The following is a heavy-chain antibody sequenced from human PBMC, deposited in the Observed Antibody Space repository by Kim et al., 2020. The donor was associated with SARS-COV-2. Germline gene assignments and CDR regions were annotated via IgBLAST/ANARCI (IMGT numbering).Heavy chain of an antibody. J-gene: IGHJ4*02. Sequence: ASVKVSCKASGYTFTGYYMHWVRQAPGQGLEWMGWINPNSGGTNYAQKFQGRVTMTRDTSISTAYMELSRLRSDDTAVYYCAGGGLYDSSGYGPLDYWGQGTLVTVSS. V-gene: IGHV1-2*02. CDR1: GYTFTGYY. CDR2: INPNSGGT. CDR3: AGGGLYDSSGYGPLDY. D-gene: IGHD3-22*01.